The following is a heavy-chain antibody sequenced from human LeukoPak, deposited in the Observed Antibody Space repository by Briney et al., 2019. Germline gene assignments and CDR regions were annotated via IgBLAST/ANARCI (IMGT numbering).Heavy chain of an antibody. CDR1: GGSISSYY. CDR2: IYYSGST. Sequence: SETLSLTCTVSGGSISSYYWSWIRQPPGKGLEWIGYIYYSGSTNYNPSLKSRVTISVDTSKNQFSLKLSSVTAADTAVYYCARAQSELLSYYYYYYMDVWGKGTTVTVSS. J-gene: IGHJ6*03. D-gene: IGHD1-26*01. CDR3: ARAQSELLSYYYYYYMDV. V-gene: IGHV4-59*01.